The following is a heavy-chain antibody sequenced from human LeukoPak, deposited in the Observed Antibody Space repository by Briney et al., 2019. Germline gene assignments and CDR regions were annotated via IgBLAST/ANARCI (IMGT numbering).Heavy chain of an antibody. J-gene: IGHJ6*03. V-gene: IGHV1-8*03. CDR2: MNPKSCDT. CDR3: ARGRYRDV. CDR1: GYIFIDYE. Sequence: RASVTVSCKASGYIFIDYEINWVRQATGQGLEWMGWMNPKSCDTGYEQKFQGRVTITKDSSISTVYMELRSLRSEDTALYYCARGRYRDVWGKGTTVTVSS.